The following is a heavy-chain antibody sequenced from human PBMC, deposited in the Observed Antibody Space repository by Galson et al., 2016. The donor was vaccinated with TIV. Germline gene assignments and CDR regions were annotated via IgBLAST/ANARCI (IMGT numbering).Heavy chain of an antibody. J-gene: IGHJ3*01. CDR3: ARMPFCSGIWCYLREAFDV. V-gene: IGHV2-70*11. CDR2: IDWDDDI. CDR1: GFSLSATGMS. Sequence: PALVKPTQTLTLTCTFSGFSLSATGMSVSWIRQPPGKALEWLARIDWDDDIYFSTSLRTRLTISKDTSKNQVVLTMTNMDPVDTATYFCARMPFCSGIWCYLREAFDVWGHGTMVTVSS. D-gene: IGHD4/OR15-4a*01.